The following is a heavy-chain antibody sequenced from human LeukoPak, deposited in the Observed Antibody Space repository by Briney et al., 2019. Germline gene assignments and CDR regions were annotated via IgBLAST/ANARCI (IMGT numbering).Heavy chain of an antibody. D-gene: IGHD2-15*01. CDR2: ISGSGGST. J-gene: IGHJ4*02. CDR3: ARDQEGRVVVAATFDY. CDR1: GFTFSSYA. V-gene: IGHV3-23*01. Sequence: GGSLRLSCAASGFTFSSYAMSWVRQVPGKGLEWVSGISGSGGSTFYADSVKGRFTISRDNSKNTLYLQMNSLRAEDTAVYYCARDQEGRVVVAATFDYWGQGTLVTVS.